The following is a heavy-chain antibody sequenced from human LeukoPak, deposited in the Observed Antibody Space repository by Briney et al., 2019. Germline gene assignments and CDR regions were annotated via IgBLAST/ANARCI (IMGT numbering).Heavy chain of an antibody. CDR2: IYYSGST. D-gene: IGHD6-13*01. CDR3: ARLEGFAAAGNNWLDP. J-gene: IGHJ5*02. CDR1: GGSISSYY. Sequence: PSETLSLTCTVSGGSISSYYWSWIRQPPGKGLEWIGYIYYSGSTNYNPSLKSRVTISVDTSKNQFSLKLSSVTAADTAVYYCARLEGFAAAGNNWLDPWGQGTLVTVSS. V-gene: IGHV4-59*08.